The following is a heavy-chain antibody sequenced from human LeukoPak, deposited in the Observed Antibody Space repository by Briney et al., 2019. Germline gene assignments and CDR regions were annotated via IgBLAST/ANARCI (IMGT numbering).Heavy chain of an antibody. CDR3: ARFQYQLLSSWFDP. V-gene: IGHV1-18*04. J-gene: IGHJ5*02. CDR1: GYTFTSYG. CDR2: ISAYNGNT. D-gene: IGHD2-2*01. Sequence: ASVKVSCKASGYTFTSYGISWVRQAPGQGLERMGWISAYNGNTNYAQKLQGRVTMTTDTSTSTAYMELRSLRSDDTAVYYCARFQYQLLSSWFDPWGQGTLVTVSS.